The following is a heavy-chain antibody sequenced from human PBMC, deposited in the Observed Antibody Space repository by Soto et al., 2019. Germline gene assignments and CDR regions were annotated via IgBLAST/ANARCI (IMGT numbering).Heavy chain of an antibody. CDR1: GGSISSYY. CDR2: IYYSGST. Sequence: XETLSLTCTVSGGSISSYYWGWIRQPPGKGLEWIGYIYYSGSTNYNPSLKSRVTISVDTSKNQFSLKLSSVTAADTAVYYCARSESGWLRGEWFDPWGQGTLVTVPS. J-gene: IGHJ5*02. CDR3: ARSESGWLRGEWFDP. D-gene: IGHD6-19*01. V-gene: IGHV4-59*01.